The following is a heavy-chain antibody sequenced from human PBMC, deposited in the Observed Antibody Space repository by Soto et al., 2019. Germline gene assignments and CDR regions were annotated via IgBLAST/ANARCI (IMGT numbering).Heavy chain of an antibody. Sequence: ASVKVSCKASGYTFTSYGISWVRQAPGQGLEWMGWISAYNGNTNYAQKLQGRVTMTTDTSTSTAYMELRSLRSDDTAVYYCARDSSGWYHTGFDPWGQGTLVTVSS. CDR1: GYTFTSYG. CDR3: ARDSSGWYHTGFDP. CDR2: ISAYNGNT. V-gene: IGHV1-18*01. J-gene: IGHJ5*02. D-gene: IGHD6-19*01.